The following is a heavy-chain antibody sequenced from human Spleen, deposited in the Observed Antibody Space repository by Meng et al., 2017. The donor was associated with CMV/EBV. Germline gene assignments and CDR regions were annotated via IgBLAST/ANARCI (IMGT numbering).Heavy chain of an antibody. CDR1: ISSGDYY. D-gene: IGHD3-16*02. CDR2: IYYSGST. CDR3: ARENHVWGSYRYEGWFDP. V-gene: IGHV4-30-4*01. J-gene: IGHJ5*02. Sequence: ISSGDYYWGWIRQPPGKGLEWIGYIYYSGSTYYNPSLKSRVTISVDTSKNQFSLKLSSVTAADTAVYYCARENHVWGSYRYEGWFDPWGQGTLVTVSS.